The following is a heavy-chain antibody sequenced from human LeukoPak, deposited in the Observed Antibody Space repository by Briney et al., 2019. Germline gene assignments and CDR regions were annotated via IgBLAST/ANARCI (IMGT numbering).Heavy chain of an antibody. V-gene: IGHV3-30-3*01. CDR3: ARESYYDFWSGYYWGTYYFDY. Sequence: PGGSLRLSCAASGFTFSSYAMPWVRQAPGKGLEWVAVISYDGSNKYYADSVKGRFTISRDNSENTLYLQMNSLRAEDTAVYYCARESYYDFWSGYYWGTYYFDYWGQGTLVTVSS. CDR1: GFTFSSYA. D-gene: IGHD3-3*01. J-gene: IGHJ4*02. CDR2: ISYDGSNK.